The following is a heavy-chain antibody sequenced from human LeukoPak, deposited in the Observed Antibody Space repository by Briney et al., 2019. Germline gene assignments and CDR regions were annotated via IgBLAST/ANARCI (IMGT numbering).Heavy chain of an antibody. CDR1: GYTFTNYD. D-gene: IGHD3-16*01. V-gene: IGHV1-2*02. J-gene: IGHJ4*02. CDR2: INPNSGGT. CDR3: ARDPGGKGGY. Sequence: GASVKVSCKTSGYTFTNYDISWVRQAPGQGLEWMGWINPNSGGTNYAQKFQGRVTMTRDTSISTAYMELSRLRSDDTAVYYCARDPGGKGGYWGQGTLVTVSS.